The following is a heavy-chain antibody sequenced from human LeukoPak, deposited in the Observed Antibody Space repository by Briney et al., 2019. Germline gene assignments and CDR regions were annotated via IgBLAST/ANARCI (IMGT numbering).Heavy chain of an antibody. CDR2: IFYSGST. D-gene: IGHD1-26*01. CDR1: GGSISCGDYY. CDR3: ARLSGSYSDQVDY. Sequence: SETLSLTCTVSGGSISCGDYYWSWIRQPPGKGLKWIGYIFYSGSTNYNPSLKSRVTISVDTSKNQFSLKLSSVTAADTAVYYCARLSGSYSDQVDYWGQGTLVTVSS. V-gene: IGHV4-61*08. J-gene: IGHJ4*02.